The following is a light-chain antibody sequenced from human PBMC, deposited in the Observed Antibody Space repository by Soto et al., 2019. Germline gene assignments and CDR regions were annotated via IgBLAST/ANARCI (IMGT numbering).Light chain of an antibody. CDR1: QSVSSNY. J-gene: IGKJ2*01. Sequence: EVVLTQSPGTLSLSPGEGATLSCRASQSVSSNYLAWHQQKPGQAPRLLIYSASSRATGIPDRFSGSGSGTDFTLTISRLEPEDFAVYYCQQYGNSPYTFGQGTKLEIK. CDR2: SAS. CDR3: QQYGNSPYT. V-gene: IGKV3-20*01.